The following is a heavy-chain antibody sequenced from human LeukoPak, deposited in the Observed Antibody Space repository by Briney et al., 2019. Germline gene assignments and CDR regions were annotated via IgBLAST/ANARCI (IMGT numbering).Heavy chain of an antibody. Sequence: SETLSLTCTVSVGSISSHYWSWIRQTPGKGLEWIGYISYSGGTNYNPSLKSRVTISVDTSKSQFSLKLTSVTAADTAVYYCASGIPEDYWGQGTLVTVSS. CDR1: VGSISSHY. CDR3: ASGIPEDY. V-gene: IGHV4-59*11. CDR2: ISYSGGT. D-gene: IGHD1-14*01. J-gene: IGHJ4*02.